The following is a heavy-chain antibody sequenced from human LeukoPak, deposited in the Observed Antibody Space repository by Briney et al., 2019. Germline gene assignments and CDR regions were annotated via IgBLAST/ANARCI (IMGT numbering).Heavy chain of an antibody. Sequence: SETLSLTCTVSGDSISSYYWSWIRQPPGKGLEWIGYIYYSGSTNYNPSLRSRVTISVDTSKNQFSLKLSSVTAADTAVYYCARGVVIAPQTFDYWGQGTLVTVSA. CDR3: ARGVVIAPQTFDY. V-gene: IGHV4-59*01. J-gene: IGHJ4*02. CDR2: IYYSGST. CDR1: GDSISSYY. D-gene: IGHD2-21*01.